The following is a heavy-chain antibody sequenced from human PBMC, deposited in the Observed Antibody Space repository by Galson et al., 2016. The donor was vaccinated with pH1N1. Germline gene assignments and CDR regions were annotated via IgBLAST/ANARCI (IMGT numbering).Heavy chain of an antibody. CDR1: GFTFSSYW. CDR3: TRGVPTVGGY. J-gene: IGHJ4*02. V-gene: IGHV3-7*01. Sequence: SLRLSCAASGFTFSSYWMSWVRQAPGKGLQWVATVKQDGTEKYYVDSVRGRFAISRDNAKSSMYMEMNSLRVEETAVYYCTRGVPTVGGYWGQGTLVTVSS. D-gene: IGHD4-23*01. CDR2: VKQDGTEK.